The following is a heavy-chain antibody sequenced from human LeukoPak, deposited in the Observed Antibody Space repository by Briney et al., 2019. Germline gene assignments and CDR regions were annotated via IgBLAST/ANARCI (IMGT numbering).Heavy chain of an antibody. Sequence: PGGSLRLSCAASRFTFSSYCMCWARQAPGKGLEWVANIKPDGSETHYVDSVKGRFTISRDNPKNSLYLQMNSLRAEDTAVYYCARGANWGFDYWGQGTLVTVSS. J-gene: IGHJ4*02. CDR1: RFTFSSYC. V-gene: IGHV3-7*03. CDR2: IKPDGSET. CDR3: ARGANWGFDY. D-gene: IGHD7-27*01.